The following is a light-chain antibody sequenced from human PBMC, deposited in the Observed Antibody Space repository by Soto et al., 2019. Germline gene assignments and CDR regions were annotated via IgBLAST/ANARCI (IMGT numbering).Light chain of an antibody. J-gene: IGKJ5*01. CDR1: HSVSRTY. V-gene: IGKV3-20*01. Sequence: EIVLTQSPGTLSLSPGERATLSCRASHSVSRTYLAWYQQKPGQAPRLLIYGASDRATGTPDRLSGSGSGTDFTLTISRLEPEDSAVYYCQQFDDSVTFGQGTRLEIK. CDR2: GAS. CDR3: QQFDDSVT.